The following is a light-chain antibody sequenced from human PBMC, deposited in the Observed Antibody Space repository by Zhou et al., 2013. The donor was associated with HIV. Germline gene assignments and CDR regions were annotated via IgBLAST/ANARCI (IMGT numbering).Light chain of an antibody. CDR2: DAS. J-gene: IGKJ5*01. V-gene: IGKV3-11*01. Sequence: EIVLTQSPATLSLSPGERATLSCRASQSVSSYLAWYQQKPGQAPRLLIYDASNRATGIPARFSGSGSGTDFTLTISSLEPEDFAVYYCQQRRNWPPTTFGQGHDW. CDR3: QQRRNWPPTT. CDR1: QSVSSY.